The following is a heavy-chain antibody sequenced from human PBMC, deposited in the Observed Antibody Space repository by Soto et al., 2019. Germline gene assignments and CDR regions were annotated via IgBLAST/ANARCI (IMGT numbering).Heavy chain of an antibody. CDR1: GLTVSSNY. CDR3: AKTGRDSSGYSYYYYGMDV. J-gene: IGHJ6*02. CDR2: IYSGGST. V-gene: IGHV3-66*01. Sequence: PGGSLRLSCAASGLTVSSNYMSWVRQAPGKGLEWVSLIYSGGSTYYADSVRGRFTISRDNSKNTLYLQMNSLRAEDTAVYYCAKTGRDSSGYSYYYYGMDVWGQGTTVTVSS. D-gene: IGHD3-22*01.